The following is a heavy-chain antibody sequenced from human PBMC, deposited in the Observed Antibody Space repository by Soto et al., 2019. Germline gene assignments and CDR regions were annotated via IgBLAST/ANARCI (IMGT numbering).Heavy chain of an antibody. CDR1: GFSFSSYA. V-gene: IGHV3-30-3*01. D-gene: IGHD6-19*01. CDR3: ASSTGAVAGTSYYYYYGMDV. CDR2: ISYDGSNK. Sequence: GSLRLSCAASGFSFSSYAMHSVRQAPAKGLEWVALISYDGSNKYYADSVKGRFTISRDNSKNTLYLQMDSLRAEDTAVYYCASSTGAVAGTSYYYYYGMDVWGQGTTVTVSS. J-gene: IGHJ6*02.